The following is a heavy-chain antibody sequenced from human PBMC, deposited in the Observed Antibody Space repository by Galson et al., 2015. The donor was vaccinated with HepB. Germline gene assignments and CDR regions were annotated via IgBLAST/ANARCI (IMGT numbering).Heavy chain of an antibody. CDR2: INPNSGGT. V-gene: IGHV1-2*04. CDR3: ARDSSYYYDSSGIPHGGFDI. CDR1: GYTFTGYY. D-gene: IGHD3-22*01. J-gene: IGHJ3*02. Sequence: SVKVSCKASGYTFTGYYMHWVRQAPGQGLEWMGWINPNSGGTNYAQKFQGWVTMTRDTSISTAYMELSRLRSDDTAVYYCARDSSYYYDSSGIPHGGFDIWGQVTMVTVSS.